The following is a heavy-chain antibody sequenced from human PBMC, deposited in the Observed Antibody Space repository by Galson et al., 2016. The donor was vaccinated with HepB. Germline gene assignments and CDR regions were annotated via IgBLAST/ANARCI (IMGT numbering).Heavy chain of an antibody. CDR2: ISGSGYDT. V-gene: IGHV3-23*01. CDR3: AKLMGDWGDRSTGFVDY. Sequence: SLRLSCAASGFTFGSYIMSWVRQAPGKRLEWVAAISGSGYDTYYTDPAKGRFTISKDKSKNTVYLHMNNLRAEDTAIYYCAKLMGDWGDRSTGFVDYWGQGTLVTVSS. J-gene: IGHJ4*02. CDR1: GFTFGSYI. D-gene: IGHD1-1*01.